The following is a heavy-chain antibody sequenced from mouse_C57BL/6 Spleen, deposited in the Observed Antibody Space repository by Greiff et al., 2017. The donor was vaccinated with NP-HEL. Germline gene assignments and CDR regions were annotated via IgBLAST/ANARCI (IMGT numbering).Heavy chain of an antibody. CDR1: GFTFSSYG. CDR2: ISSGGSYT. D-gene: IGHD2-5*01. V-gene: IGHV5-6*01. J-gene: IGHJ3*01. CDR3: ARETSNFAWFAY. Sequence: EVHLVESGGDLVKPGGSLKLSCAASGFTFSSYGMSWVRQTPDKRLEWVATISSGGSYTYYPDSVKGRFTISRDNAKNTLYLQMSSLKSEDTAMYYCARETSNFAWFAYWGQGTLVTVSA.